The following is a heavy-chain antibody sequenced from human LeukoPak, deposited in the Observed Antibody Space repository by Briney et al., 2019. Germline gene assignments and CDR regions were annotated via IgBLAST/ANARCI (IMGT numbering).Heavy chain of an antibody. D-gene: IGHD6-19*01. CDR3: AKLIAVDDWFDP. CDR2: ISGSGGST. V-gene: IGHV3-23*01. CDR1: GFTFSSYA. J-gene: IGHJ5*02. Sequence: PGGSLRFSCAASGFTFSSYAMSWVRQAPGKGLEWVSAISGSGGSTYYADFVKGRFTISRDNSKNTLYLQMNSLRAEDTAVYYCAKLIAVDDWFDPWGQGTLVTVSS.